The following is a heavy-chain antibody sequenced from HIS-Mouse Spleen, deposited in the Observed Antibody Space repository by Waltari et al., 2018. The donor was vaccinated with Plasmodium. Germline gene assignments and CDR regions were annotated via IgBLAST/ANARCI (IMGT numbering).Heavy chain of an antibody. CDR1: GFTFSCHW. Sequence: EVQLVESGGGLVQPGGSLRLSCAASGFTFSCHWMSWVRQAPGKGLEWVANIKQDGSEKYYVDSVKGRFTISRDNAKNSLYLQMNSLRAEDTAVYYCASSWYWYFDLWGRGTLVTVSS. CDR3: ASSWYWYFDL. D-gene: IGHD6-13*01. CDR2: IKQDGSEK. J-gene: IGHJ2*01. V-gene: IGHV3-7*01.